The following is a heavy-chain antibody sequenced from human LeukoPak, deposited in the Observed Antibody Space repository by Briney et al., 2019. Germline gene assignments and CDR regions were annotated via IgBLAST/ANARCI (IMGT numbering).Heavy chain of an antibody. D-gene: IGHD3-22*01. Sequence: GGSLRLSCAASGFTFSSYEMNWVRQAPGKGLEWVSYISSSGSTIYYADSVKGRFTISRDNAKNSLYLQMNSLRAEDTAVYYCAKTYYYDSSGYFGDYWGQGTLVTVSS. CDR1: GFTFSSYE. CDR3: AKTYYYDSSGYFGDY. J-gene: IGHJ4*02. V-gene: IGHV3-48*03. CDR2: ISSSGSTI.